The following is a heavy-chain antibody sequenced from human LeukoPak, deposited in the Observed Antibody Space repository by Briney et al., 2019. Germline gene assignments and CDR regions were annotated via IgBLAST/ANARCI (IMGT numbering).Heavy chain of an antibody. Sequence: SETLSLTCTVSGGSISSYHWNWIRQPPGKGLEWIGGSTNYNPSLKSRVSMSINTSKNQFSLKLSSVTAADTAVYYCARALIRYLNWFDPWGQGTLVTVSS. CDR2: GST. D-gene: IGHD3-9*01. CDR1: GGSISSYH. V-gene: IGHV4-59*12. J-gene: IGHJ5*02. CDR3: ARALIRYLNWFDP.